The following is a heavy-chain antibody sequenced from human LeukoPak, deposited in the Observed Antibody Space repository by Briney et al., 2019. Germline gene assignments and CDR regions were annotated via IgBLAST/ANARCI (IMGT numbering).Heavy chain of an antibody. D-gene: IGHD3-9*01. CDR1: GFTFSNAW. CDR3: TTERFSYYDILTGTRDY. J-gene: IGHJ4*02. V-gene: IGHV3-15*01. CDR2: IKSKTDGGTT. Sequence: GGSLRLSCAASGFTFSNAWMSWVRQAPGKGLEWVGRIKSKTDGGTTDYAAPVKGRFTISRDDSKNTLYLQMNSLKTEDTAVYYCTTERFSYYDILTGTRDYWGQGTLVTVSS.